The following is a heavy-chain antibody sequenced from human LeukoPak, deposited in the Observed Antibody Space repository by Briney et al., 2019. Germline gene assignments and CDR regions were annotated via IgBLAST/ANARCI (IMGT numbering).Heavy chain of an antibody. CDR1: GGTFSSYA. J-gene: IGHJ6*02. D-gene: IGHD3-10*01. Sequence: ASVKVSCKASGGTFSSYAISWVRQAPGQGLEWMGGIIPIFGTANYAQKFQGRVTITADESTSTAYMELSSLRSEDTAVYYCAREVVVRADYYYGMDVWGQGTTVTVSS. CDR2: IIPIFGTA. V-gene: IGHV1-69*13. CDR3: AREVVVRADYYYGMDV.